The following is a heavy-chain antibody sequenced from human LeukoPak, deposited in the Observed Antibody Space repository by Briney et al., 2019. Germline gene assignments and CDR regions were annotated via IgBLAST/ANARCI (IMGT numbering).Heavy chain of an antibody. CDR1: GFTFSSCG. J-gene: IGHJ4*02. CDR2: IRYDGSNK. CDR3: AKENDSSGYYYYYFDY. Sequence: PGGSLRLSCAASGFTFSSCGMHWVRQAPGKGLEWVAFIRYDGSNKYYADSVKGRFTISRDNSKNTLYLQMNSLRAEDTAVYYCAKENDSSGYYYYYFDYWGQGTLVTVSS. V-gene: IGHV3-30*02. D-gene: IGHD3-22*01.